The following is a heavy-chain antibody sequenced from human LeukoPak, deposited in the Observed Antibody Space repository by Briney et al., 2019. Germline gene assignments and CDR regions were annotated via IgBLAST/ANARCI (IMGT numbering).Heavy chain of an antibody. CDR2: MYISGCT. CDR1: GVSITNYY. J-gene: IGHJ4*02. Sequence: SETLSLTCTVSGVSITNYYWAWIRQPAGKGLEWIGRMYISGCTNYNPSLKSRVSISIDKTKNQFSLKLRSVTAADTAIYYCARDYLVGAPLDSWGQGTLVTVSS. V-gene: IGHV4-4*07. CDR3: ARDYLVGAPLDS. D-gene: IGHD1-26*01.